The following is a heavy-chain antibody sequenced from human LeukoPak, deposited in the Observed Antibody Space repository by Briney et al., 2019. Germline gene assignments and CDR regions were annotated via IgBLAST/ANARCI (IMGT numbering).Heavy chain of an antibody. Sequence: SETLSLTCTVSGGSISSHYWSWIRQPPGKGLEWMGYIYYSVSTHCNPSLKSRVTISVYTSKNHFSLNLSSVTAADTAVYYCARAVRDYDFWPFDYWGQGTLVTVSS. J-gene: IGHJ4*02. CDR1: GGSISSHY. CDR2: IYYSVST. CDR3: ARAVRDYDFWPFDY. V-gene: IGHV4-59*11. D-gene: IGHD3-3*01.